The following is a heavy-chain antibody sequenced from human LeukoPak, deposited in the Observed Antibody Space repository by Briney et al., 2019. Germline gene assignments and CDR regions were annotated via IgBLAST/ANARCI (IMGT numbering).Heavy chain of an antibody. CDR3: TTRRWFGERFDY. D-gene: IGHD3-10*01. CDR2: IKSKTDGGTT. Sequence: GGSLRLSCAASGFTFSNAWMSWVRQAPGKGLEWVGRIKSKTDGGTTDYAAPVKGRFTISRDDSKNTLYLQMNSLKTEDTAVYYCTTRRWFGERFDYWGQGTLVTVSS. J-gene: IGHJ4*02. V-gene: IGHV3-15*01. CDR1: GFTFSNAW.